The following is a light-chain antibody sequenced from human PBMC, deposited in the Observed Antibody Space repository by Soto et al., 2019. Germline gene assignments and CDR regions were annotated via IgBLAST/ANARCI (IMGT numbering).Light chain of an antibody. CDR2: EDN. CDR3: QSYDISNVV. CDR1: SGSIASNY. V-gene: IGLV6-57*03. Sequence: NFMLTQPHSVSESPGKTVTISCTRSSGSIASNYVQWYQQRPGSAPTTVIYEDNQRPSGVPDRFSGSIDSSSNSASLTISGLKTEDDADYYCQSYDISNVVFGGGTKVTVL. J-gene: IGLJ2*01.